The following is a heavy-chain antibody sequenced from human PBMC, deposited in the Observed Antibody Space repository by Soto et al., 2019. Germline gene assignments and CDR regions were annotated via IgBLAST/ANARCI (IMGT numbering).Heavy chain of an antibody. Sequence: ETLSLTCAVYGGSFSGYYWSWTRRPPGNGIEWCGEIKHCGSTKYSPSLKSRVTISVDTSKNQLSLKLSSVTGADPAVYYCARVGRQYFDWPVLNVGLGRKKNNYGMDVWGQVTTVTVSS. V-gene: IGHV4-34*01. D-gene: IGHD3-9*01. CDR3: ARVGRQYFDWPVLNVGLGRKKNNYGMDV. CDR2: IKHCGST. J-gene: IGHJ6*02. CDR1: GGSFSGYY.